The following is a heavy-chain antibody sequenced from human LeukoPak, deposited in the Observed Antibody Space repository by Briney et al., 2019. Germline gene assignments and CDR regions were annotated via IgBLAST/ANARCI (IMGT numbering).Heavy chain of an antibody. D-gene: IGHD5-18*01. Sequence: GGSLRLSCAASGFTFSSYWMSWVRQAPGKGLEWVANIKQDGSEKYYVDSVKGRFTISRDNAKNSLYLQMNSLRAEDTAVYYCARTREGQLWSKYYFDYWGQGTLVTVSS. V-gene: IGHV3-7*01. J-gene: IGHJ4*02. CDR1: GFTFSSYW. CDR3: ARTREGQLWSKYYFDY. CDR2: IKQDGSEK.